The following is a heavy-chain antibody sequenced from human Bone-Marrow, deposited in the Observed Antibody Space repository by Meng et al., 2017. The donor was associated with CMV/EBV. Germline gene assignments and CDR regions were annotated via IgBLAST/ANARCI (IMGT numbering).Heavy chain of an antibody. V-gene: IGHV3-43D*03. D-gene: IGHD2-2*02. CDR1: GFTFDDYA. CDR3: ARDRTDCSSTSCYTDGMDF. Sequence: GESLKISCAASGFTFDDYAMHWVRQAPGKGLEWVSLISWDGGSTYSRDSVKGRFTISRDNSKNSLYLQMNRLRAEDTAVYYCARDRTDCSSTSCYTDGMDFWGQGTTVTVSS. J-gene: IGHJ6*02. CDR2: ISWDGGST.